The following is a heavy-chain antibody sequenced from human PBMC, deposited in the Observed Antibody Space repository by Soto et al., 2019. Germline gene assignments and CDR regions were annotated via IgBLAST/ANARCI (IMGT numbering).Heavy chain of an antibody. CDR2: ISYDGSNK. Sequence: GGSLRLSCAASGFTFTSYAMHWVRQAPGKGLEWVAVISYDGSNKYYADSVKGRFTISRDNSKNTLYLQMNSLRAEGTAVYYCARARYYDSSGYYPGLYWGQGTLVTVSS. CDR1: GFTFTSYA. CDR3: ARARYYDSSGYYPGLY. V-gene: IGHV3-30-3*01. J-gene: IGHJ4*02. D-gene: IGHD3-22*01.